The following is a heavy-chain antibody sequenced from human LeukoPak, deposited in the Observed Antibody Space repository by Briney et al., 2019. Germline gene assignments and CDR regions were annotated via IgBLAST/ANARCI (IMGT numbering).Heavy chain of an antibody. CDR3: ARDTYSSGWIGYYYYGMDV. CDR1: GFTFSSYS. V-gene: IGHV3-21*01. J-gene: IGHJ6*02. CDR2: ISSSSSYI. Sequence: GGSLRLSCAASGFTFSSYSMTWVRQAPGKGLEWVSSISSSSSYIYYADSVKGRFTISRDNAKNSLYLQMNSLRAEDTAVYYCARDTYSSGWIGYYYYGMDVWGQGTTVTVSS. D-gene: IGHD6-19*01.